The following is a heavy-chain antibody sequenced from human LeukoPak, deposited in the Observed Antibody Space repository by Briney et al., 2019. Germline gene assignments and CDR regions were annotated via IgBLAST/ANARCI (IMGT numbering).Heavy chain of an antibody. Sequence: SETLSLTCTVSGGSISSYYWSWIRQPPGKGLEWIGSIYYSGTTYYNPSLKSRVTISVDTSKNQFSLKLTSVTAADTAVYYCAREHPRGEVDDFDYWGQGTLVTVSS. CDR1: GGSISSYY. V-gene: IGHV4-39*07. D-gene: IGHD3-16*01. J-gene: IGHJ4*02. CDR3: AREHPRGEVDDFDY. CDR2: IYYSGTT.